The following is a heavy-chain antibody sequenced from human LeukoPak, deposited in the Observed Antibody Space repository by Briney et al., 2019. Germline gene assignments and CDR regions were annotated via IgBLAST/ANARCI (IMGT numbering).Heavy chain of an antibody. Sequence: HGESLKISCKGSGYRFTSYWISWVRQMPGKDLEWMGRIDPSDSYTNYSPSFQGYLTISADKSISTAYLQWSSLKASDTAMYYCARHQLLGPCFKGVCSDAFDIWGQGTMVTVSS. D-gene: IGHD2-8*01. CDR2: IDPSDSYT. V-gene: IGHV5-10-1*01. CDR3: ARHQLLGPCFKGVCSDAFDI. J-gene: IGHJ3*02. CDR1: GYRFTSYW.